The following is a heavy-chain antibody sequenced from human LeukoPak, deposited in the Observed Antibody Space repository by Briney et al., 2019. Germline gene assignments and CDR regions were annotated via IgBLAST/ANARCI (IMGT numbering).Heavy chain of an antibody. Sequence: PSETLSLTCAVYGGSFSGYYWSWIRQPPGKGLEWIGEINHSGGTNYNPSLKSRVTISVDTSKNQFSLKLSSVTAADTAVYYCARGRGYSYGLRVFDYWGQRTLVTVSS. D-gene: IGHD5-18*01. J-gene: IGHJ4*02. CDR2: INHSGGT. CDR1: GGSFSGYY. CDR3: ARGRGYSYGLRVFDY. V-gene: IGHV4-34*01.